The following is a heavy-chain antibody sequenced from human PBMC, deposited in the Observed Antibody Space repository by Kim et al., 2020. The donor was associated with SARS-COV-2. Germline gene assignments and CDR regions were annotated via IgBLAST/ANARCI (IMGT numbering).Heavy chain of an antibody. Sequence: GGSLRLSCAASGFTFSSYAMRWVRQAPGKGLEWVSAITCSGSSTYYADSVKGRFTISRDNSKNTLYLQMNSLRAEDTAVYYCAKSEANGGGVGTVIGYWGQGTLVTVSS. CDR1: GFTFSSYA. CDR2: ITCSGSST. CDR3: AKSEANGGGVGTVIGY. D-gene: IGHD3-16*01. V-gene: IGHV3-23*01. J-gene: IGHJ4*02.